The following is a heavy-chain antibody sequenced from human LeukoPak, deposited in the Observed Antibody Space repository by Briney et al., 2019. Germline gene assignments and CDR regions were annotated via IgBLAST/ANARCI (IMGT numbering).Heavy chain of an antibody. CDR1: GYTFTSYG. Sequence: ASVKVSCKASGYTFTSYGISWVRKAPGQGLEWMGWISAYNGNTNYAQKLQGRATMTTDTSTSTAYMELRSLRSDDTAVYYCARDLEAGLLCSSTSCRSQTYNWFDPRGQGTLVTVSS. J-gene: IGHJ5*02. CDR3: ARDLEAGLLCSSTSCRSQTYNWFDP. CDR2: ISAYNGNT. V-gene: IGHV1-18*01. D-gene: IGHD2-2*01.